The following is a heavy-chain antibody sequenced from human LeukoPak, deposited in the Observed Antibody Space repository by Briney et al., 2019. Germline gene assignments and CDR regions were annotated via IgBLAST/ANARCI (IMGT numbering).Heavy chain of an antibody. D-gene: IGHD3-22*01. J-gene: IGHJ4*02. CDR1: GGTFSSYA. V-gene: IGHV1-69*05. Sequence: SVKVSCKASGGTFSSYAISWVRQAPGQGLEWMGGIIPIFGTANYAQKFQGRVTITRDTSASTAYMELSSLRSEDTAVYYCARTYYYDSSGYYCINYYFDYWGQGTLVTVSS. CDR2: IIPIFGTA. CDR3: ARTYYYDSSGYYCINYYFDY.